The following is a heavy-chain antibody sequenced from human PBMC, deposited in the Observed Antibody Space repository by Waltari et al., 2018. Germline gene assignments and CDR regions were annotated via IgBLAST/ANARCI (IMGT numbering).Heavy chain of an antibody. CDR1: GASFSAYY. CDR3: TRGGNYDFWSHSPFVDP. D-gene: IGHD3-3*01. J-gene: IGHJ5*02. CDR2: IRPPGTA. V-gene: IGHV4-34*01. Sequence: QVQLQQWGAGLLKSSETLSLTCSVSGASFSAYYWGWVRHVPGKGLEWLGQIRPPGTANYNPSLESRVAISIDTSRSQFSLKVFSVTAADTALYFCTRGGNYDFWSHSPFVDPWGQGTQVTVSS.